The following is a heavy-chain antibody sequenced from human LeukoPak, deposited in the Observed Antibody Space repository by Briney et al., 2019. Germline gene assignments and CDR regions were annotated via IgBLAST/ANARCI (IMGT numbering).Heavy chain of an antibody. D-gene: IGHD3-22*01. CDR3: AKDIHPYYDSSGWCYFDY. J-gene: IGHJ4*02. V-gene: IGHV3-30*02. Sequence: GGSLRLSCAASRFTFTSYGMNWVRQAPGKGLEWVAFIRYDETNKYYADSVKGRFTISRDNSKNTLYLQMNSLRAEDTAMYYCAKDIHPYYDSSGWCYFDYWGQGTLVTVSS. CDR1: RFTFTSYG. CDR2: IRYDETNK.